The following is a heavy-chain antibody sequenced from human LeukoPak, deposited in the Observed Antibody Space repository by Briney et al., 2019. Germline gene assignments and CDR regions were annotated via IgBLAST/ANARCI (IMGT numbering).Heavy chain of an antibody. D-gene: IGHD3-10*01. CDR2: ISGSGGST. V-gene: IGHV3-23*01. CDR3: AKEAFMVRGGEFDY. CDR1: GFTFKTYA. Sequence: PGGSLRLSCARSGFTFKTYAFHWVRQAPGKGLEWVSAISGSGGSTYYADSVKGRFTISRDNSKNTLYLQMNSLRAEDTAVYYCAKEAFMVRGGEFDYWGQGTLVTVSS. J-gene: IGHJ4*02.